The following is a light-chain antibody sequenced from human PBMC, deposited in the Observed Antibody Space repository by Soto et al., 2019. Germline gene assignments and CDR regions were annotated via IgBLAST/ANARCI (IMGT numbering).Light chain of an antibody. Sequence: EIVLTQSPGTLSFFPGERSTFSCTSSRSLNFNFLGWYQKKSGQAPRLLIYAASTRATGIPDRFSGSGSGIDFTLTISRLEPEDLAVYYCQQYGSSPLTFGGGTKVDIK. CDR2: AAS. CDR1: RSLNFNF. V-gene: IGKV3-20*01. J-gene: IGKJ4*01. CDR3: QQYGSSPLT.